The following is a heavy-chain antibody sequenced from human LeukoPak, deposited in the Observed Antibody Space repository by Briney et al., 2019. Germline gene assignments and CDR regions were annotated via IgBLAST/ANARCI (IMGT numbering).Heavy chain of an antibody. CDR2: IYYSGST. D-gene: IGHD7-27*01. J-gene: IGHJ3*02. CDR3: AGGRTGEDAFDI. V-gene: IGHV4-31*03. Sequence: SETLSLTCTVSGGSISSGGYYWSWIRQHPGKGLEWIGYIYYSGSTYYNPSLKSRVTISVDTSKNQFSLKLSSVTAADTAVYYCAGGRTGEDAFDIWGQGTMVTVSS. CDR1: GGSISSGGYY.